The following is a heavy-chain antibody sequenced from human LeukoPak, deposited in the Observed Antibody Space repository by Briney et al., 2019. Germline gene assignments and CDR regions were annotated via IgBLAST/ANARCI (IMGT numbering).Heavy chain of an antibody. Sequence: SETLSLTCTVSGGSISSSSYYWGWIRQPPGKGLEWIGSIYYSGSTYYNPSLKSRVTISVDTSKNQFSLKLSSVTAADTAVYYRASLGVVVRKARFDYWGQGTLVTVSS. CDR1: GGSISSSSYY. CDR3: ASLGVVVRKARFDY. V-gene: IGHV4-39*01. J-gene: IGHJ4*02. CDR2: IYYSGST. D-gene: IGHD3-22*01.